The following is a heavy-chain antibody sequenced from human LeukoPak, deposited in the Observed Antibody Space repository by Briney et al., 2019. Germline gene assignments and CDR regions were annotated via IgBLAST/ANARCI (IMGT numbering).Heavy chain of an antibody. V-gene: IGHV3-30*18. J-gene: IGHJ4*02. CDR3: AKEGIVVVPAAPYFDY. CDR2: ISYDGSNK. D-gene: IGHD2-2*01. CDR1: GFTFSSYG. Sequence: AGGSLRLSCAASGFTFSSYGMHWVRQAPGKGLEWVAVISYDGSNKYYADSVKGRFTISRDNSKNTLYLQMNSLRAEDTAVYYCAKEGIVVVPAAPYFDYWGQGTLVTVSS.